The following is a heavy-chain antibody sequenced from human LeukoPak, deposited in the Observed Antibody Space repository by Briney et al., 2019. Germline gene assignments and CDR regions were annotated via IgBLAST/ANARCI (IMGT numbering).Heavy chain of an antibody. CDR1: GVSITAYQ. V-gene: IGHV4-4*08. J-gene: IGHJ3*02. Sequence: SETLSLTCTVSGVSITAYQWYWIRQHPGQGLEWIGYTQSSGITDYNPSLKSRVTISKDTSKNHFSLGLSSVTAADTALYYCATNAGPAPHDAFDIWGQGTMVTVSS. D-gene: IGHD2-2*01. CDR2: TQSSGIT. CDR3: ATNAGPAPHDAFDI.